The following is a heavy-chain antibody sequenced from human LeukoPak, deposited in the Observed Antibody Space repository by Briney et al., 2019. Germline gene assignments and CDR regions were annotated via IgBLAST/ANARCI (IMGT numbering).Heavy chain of an antibody. CDR2: IYYSGST. Sequence: SETLSLTCTVSGGSISSSSYYWGWIRQPPGKGLEWIGSIYYSGSTYYNPSLKSRVTISVDTSKNQFSLKLSSVTAADTAVYYCAREARGSGWYAYYYYYMDVWGKGTTVTVSS. CDR1: GGSISSSSYY. CDR3: AREARGSGWYAYYYYYMDV. J-gene: IGHJ6*03. V-gene: IGHV4-39*07. D-gene: IGHD6-19*01.